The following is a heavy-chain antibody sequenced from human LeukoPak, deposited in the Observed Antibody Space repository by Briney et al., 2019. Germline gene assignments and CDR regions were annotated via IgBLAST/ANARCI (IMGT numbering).Heavy chain of an antibody. J-gene: IGHJ6*03. CDR2: MNPNSGNT. Sequence: GASVKVSCKASGGTFSSYAINWVRQATGQGLEWMGWMNPNSGNTGYAQKFQGRVTMTRNTSISTAYMELSSLRSEDTAVYYCARSYYYYYYMDVWGKGTTVTISS. CDR3: ARSYYYYYYMDV. CDR1: GGTFSSYA. V-gene: IGHV1-8*02.